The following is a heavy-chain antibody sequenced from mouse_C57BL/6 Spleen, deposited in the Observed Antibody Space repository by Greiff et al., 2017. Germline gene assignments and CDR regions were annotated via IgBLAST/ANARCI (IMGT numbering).Heavy chain of an antibody. D-gene: IGHD1-1*01. V-gene: IGHV1-82*01. CDR3: ARSRNYEFAY. Sequence: VQLKESGPELVKPGASVKISCKASGYAFSSSWMNWVKQRPGKGLEWIGRIYPGDGDTNYNGKFKGKATLTADKSSSTAYMQLSSLTSEDSAVYFGARSRNYEFAYWGQGTLVTVSA. CDR2: IYPGDGDT. J-gene: IGHJ3*01. CDR1: GYAFSSSW.